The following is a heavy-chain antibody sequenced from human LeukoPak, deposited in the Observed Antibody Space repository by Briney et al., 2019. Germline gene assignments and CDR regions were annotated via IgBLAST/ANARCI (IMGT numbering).Heavy chain of an antibody. J-gene: IGHJ3*02. CDR3: ARRGAVANAFDI. D-gene: IGHD6-19*01. Sequence: PGGSLRLSCAASGFTFSDYYMSWIRQAPGKGLEGVSYISSSGSTIYYADSVKGRFTISRDNAKNTLYLQMNSLRAEDTAVYYCARRGAVANAFDIWGQGTMVTVSS. V-gene: IGHV3-11*04. CDR2: ISSSGSTI. CDR1: GFTFSDYY.